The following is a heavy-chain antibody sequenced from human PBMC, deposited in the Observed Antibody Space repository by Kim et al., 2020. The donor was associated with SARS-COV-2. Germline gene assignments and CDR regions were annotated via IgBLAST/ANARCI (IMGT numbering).Heavy chain of an antibody. J-gene: IGHJ2*01. Sequence: ASVKVSCKASGYTFTSYAMHWVRQAPGQRLEWMGWINAGNGNTKYSQKFQGRVTITRDTSASTAYMELSSLRSEDTAVYYCARVSTMVRGVIMEGRKAASYWYFDLWGRGTLVTVSS. CDR2: INAGNGNT. V-gene: IGHV1-3*01. D-gene: IGHD3-10*01. CDR1: GYTFTSYA. CDR3: ARVSTMVRGVIMEGRKAASYWYFDL.